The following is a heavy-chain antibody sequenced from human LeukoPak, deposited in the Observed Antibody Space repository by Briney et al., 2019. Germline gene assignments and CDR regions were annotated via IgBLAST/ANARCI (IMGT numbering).Heavy chain of an antibody. D-gene: IGHD4-11*01. CDR1: GFTFSDYY. J-gene: IGHJ4*02. CDR2: ISSGSSTI. V-gene: IGHV3-11*04. CDR3: ARGNYPADY. Sequence: GGSLRLSCAASGFTFSDYYMSWIRQAPGKGLEWVSDISSGSSTIYYADSVKGQFTISRDNAKNSLYLQMNSLRAEDTALYYCARGNYPADYWGQGTLVTVSS.